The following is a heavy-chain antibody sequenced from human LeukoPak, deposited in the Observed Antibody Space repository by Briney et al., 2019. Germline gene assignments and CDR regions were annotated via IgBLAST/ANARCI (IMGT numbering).Heavy chain of an antibody. CDR1: GDSVYSNSAA. J-gene: IGHJ4*02. CDR3: ARENTLAAAGWVYYFDY. CDR2: TYYRSKWYN. Sequence: SQTLSLTCAISGDSVYSNSAAWNWIRQSPSRGLEWLGRTYYRSKWYNDYAVSVKSRITINPDTSKNQFSLQLNSVTPEDTAVYYCARENTLAAAGWVYYFDYWGQGTLVTVSS. D-gene: IGHD6-13*01. V-gene: IGHV6-1*01.